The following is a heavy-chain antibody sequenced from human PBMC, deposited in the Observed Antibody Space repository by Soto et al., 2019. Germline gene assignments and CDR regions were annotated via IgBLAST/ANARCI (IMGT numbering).Heavy chain of an antibody. V-gene: IGHV3-23*01. CDR1: GFTFSSYA. D-gene: IGHD4-17*01. J-gene: IGHJ5*02. CDR2: ISGSGGST. Sequence: PGGSLRLSCAASGFTFSSYAMNWVRQAPGKGLEWVSVISGSGGSTYYADSVKGRFTISRDNSKNTLYLQMNSLRAEDTAVYYCAREADYVNWFDPWGQGTLVTVSS. CDR3: AREADYVNWFDP.